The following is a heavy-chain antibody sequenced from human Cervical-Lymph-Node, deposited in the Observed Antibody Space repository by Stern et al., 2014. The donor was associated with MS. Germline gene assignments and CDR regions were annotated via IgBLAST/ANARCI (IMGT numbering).Heavy chain of an antibody. CDR1: GYTFTTYY. D-gene: IGHD1-14*01. CDR2: INSKTGSP. J-gene: IGHJ4*02. V-gene: IGHV7-4-1*02. Sequence: VQLVESGSELKKPGASVKVSCKASGYTFTTYYMNWVRQAPGQGLEWMGWINSKTGSPTYAQGFTGRFVFSLDTSVSTAYLQVSDLKADDIAVYYCASGTFLDFWGQGTLVTVSS. CDR3: ASGTFLDF.